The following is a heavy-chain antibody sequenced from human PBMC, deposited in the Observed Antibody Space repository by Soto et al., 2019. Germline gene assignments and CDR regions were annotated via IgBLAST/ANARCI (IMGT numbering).Heavy chain of an antibody. D-gene: IGHD3-22*01. CDR1: GFTFSSYA. CDR3: AKGSFPSIVVVITPLDY. V-gene: IGHV3-23*01. Sequence: VGSLRLSCAASGFTFSSYAMSWVRQAPGKGLEWVSAISGSGGSTYYADSVKGRFTISRDNSKNTLYLQMNSLRAEDTAVYYCAKGSFPSIVVVITPLDYWGQGTLVTVSS. J-gene: IGHJ4*02. CDR2: ISGSGGST.